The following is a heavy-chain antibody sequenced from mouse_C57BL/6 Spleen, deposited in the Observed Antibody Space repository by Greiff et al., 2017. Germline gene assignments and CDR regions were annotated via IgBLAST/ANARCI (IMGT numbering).Heavy chain of an antibody. D-gene: IGHD2-5*01. J-gene: IGHJ4*01. V-gene: IGHV1-81*01. CDR3: AREAYYSNYPYYAMDY. Sequence: QVQLQQSGAELARPGASVKLSCKASGYTFTSYGISWVKQRTGQGLEWIGEIYPRSGNTYYNEKFKGKATLTADKSSSTAYMELRSLTSEDSAVYFCAREAYYSNYPYYAMDYWGQGTSVTVSS. CDR1: GYTFTSYG. CDR2: IYPRSGNT.